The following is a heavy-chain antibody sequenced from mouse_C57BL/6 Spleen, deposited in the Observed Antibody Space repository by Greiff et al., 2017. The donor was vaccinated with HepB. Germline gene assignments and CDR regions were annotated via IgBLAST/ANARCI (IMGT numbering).Heavy chain of an antibody. Sequence: VQLQQSGAELVKPGASVKISCKASGYAFSSYWMNWVKQRPGKGLEWIGQIYPGDGDTNYNGKFKGKATLTADKSSSTAYMQLSSLTSEDSAVYFCAAQATGYYYAMDYWGQGTSVTVSS. J-gene: IGHJ4*01. CDR3: AAQATGYYYAMDY. V-gene: IGHV1-80*01. CDR2: IYPGDGDT. CDR1: GYAFSSYW. D-gene: IGHD3-2*02.